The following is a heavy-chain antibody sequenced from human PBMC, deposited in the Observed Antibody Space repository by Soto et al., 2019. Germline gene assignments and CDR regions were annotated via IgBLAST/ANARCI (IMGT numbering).Heavy chain of an antibody. Sequence: EVQLLESGGGLVQPGGSLRLSCAASGFTFSDYAMNWVRQAPGKGLKWVSAIRGSGGTTYYADSVKGRFTISRDNSKNTMYLQMNSLRAEDTAVYYCAKGDPQQLPGYYYYYYGMDVWGQGTTVTVSS. CDR1: GFTFSDYA. J-gene: IGHJ6*02. CDR2: IRGSGGTT. D-gene: IGHD6-13*01. V-gene: IGHV3-23*01. CDR3: AKGDPQQLPGYYYYYYGMDV.